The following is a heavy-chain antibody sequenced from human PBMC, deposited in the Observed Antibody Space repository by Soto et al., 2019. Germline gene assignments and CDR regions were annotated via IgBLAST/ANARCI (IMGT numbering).Heavy chain of an antibody. CDR1: GFTFSDYY. CDR3: ARYIYGYVDY. J-gene: IGHJ4*02. V-gene: IGHV3-11*06. D-gene: IGHD5-18*01. Sequence: GGSLRLSCAASGFTFSDYYMSWIRQAPGKGLEWVSYITSSISYTNYADSVKGRFTISRDNAKNSLYLQMNSLRAEDTAVYYCARYIYGYVDYWGQGTLVTVSS. CDR2: ITSSISYT.